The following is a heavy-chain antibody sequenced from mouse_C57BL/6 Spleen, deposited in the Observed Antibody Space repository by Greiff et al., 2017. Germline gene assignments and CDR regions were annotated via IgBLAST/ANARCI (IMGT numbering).Heavy chain of an antibody. CDR2: IDPSDSYT. J-gene: IGHJ1*03. CDR3: ARRDITTVVDWYFDV. Sequence: QVQLQQPGAELVMPGASVKLSCKASGYTFTSYWMHWVKQRPGQGLEWIGEIDPSDSYTNYNQKFKGKSTLTVDKSSSTAYMQLSSLTSEDSAVYYCARRDITTVVDWYFDVWGTGTTVTVSS. V-gene: IGHV1-69*01. D-gene: IGHD1-1*01. CDR1: GYTFTSYW.